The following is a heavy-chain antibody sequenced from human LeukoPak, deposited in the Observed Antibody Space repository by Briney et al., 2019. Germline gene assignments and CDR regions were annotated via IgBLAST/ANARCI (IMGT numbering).Heavy chain of an antibody. D-gene: IGHD3-10*01. J-gene: IGHJ4*02. CDR3: VRCRVRGKFDY. CDR1: GGSFSGYY. Sequence: PSETLSLTCAVYGGSFSGYYWSWIRQPPGKGLEWIGEINHSGSTNYNPSLKSRVTISVDTSKNQFSLKLSSVTAADTAVYYCVRCRVRGKFDYWGQGTLVTVSS. CDR2: INHSGST. V-gene: IGHV4-34*01.